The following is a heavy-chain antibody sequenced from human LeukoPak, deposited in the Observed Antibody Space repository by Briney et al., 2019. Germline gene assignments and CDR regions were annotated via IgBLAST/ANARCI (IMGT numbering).Heavy chain of an antibody. CDR1: GYTFTSYG. V-gene: IGHV1-18*01. Sequence: ASVKVSCKASGYTFTSYGITWVRQAPGQGLEWMGWISGYNGNTNYAQKFQGRVTMTTDTSTDTAYMELRSLRSDDTAVHYCVRLYCSGGNCYSGYIKEFDYWGQGILVTVSS. D-gene: IGHD2-15*01. CDR3: VRLYCSGGNCYSGYIKEFDY. J-gene: IGHJ4*02. CDR2: ISGYNGNT.